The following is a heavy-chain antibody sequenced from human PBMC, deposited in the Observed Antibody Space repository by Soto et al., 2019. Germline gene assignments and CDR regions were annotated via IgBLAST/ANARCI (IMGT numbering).Heavy chain of an antibody. J-gene: IGHJ4*02. CDR2: IYNGGST. Sequence: PSGSLSLTCTVSCDSVSSVGFHWAWLRRPPGKGLEWIGYIYNGGSTYYRPSLESRMHMSLDATRNNYSLRLTSVTAADTAVYFCARAPVGLDTISYFDYWGQGKLVTVSS. CDR1: CDSVSSVGFH. D-gene: IGHD3-3*01. V-gene: IGHV4-30-4*01. CDR3: ARAPVGLDTISYFDY.